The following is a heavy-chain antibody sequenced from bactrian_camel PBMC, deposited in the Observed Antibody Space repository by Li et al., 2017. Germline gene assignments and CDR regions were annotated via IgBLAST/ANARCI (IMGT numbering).Heavy chain of an antibody. CDR3: AADRMACLRATVQSEAYNY. J-gene: IGHJ4*01. CDR1: GFSLSRVC. D-gene: IGHD4*01. V-gene: IGHV3S6*01. CDR2: IDSDGIER. Sequence: HVQLVESGGGAVQAGGSLMLSCAASGFSLSRVCMGWFRQAPGKEREGVATIDSDGIERYIDSVKGRFTISKDNAENTLSLQMNRLKVEDSAMYYCAADRMACLRATVQSEAYNYWGQGTQVTVS.